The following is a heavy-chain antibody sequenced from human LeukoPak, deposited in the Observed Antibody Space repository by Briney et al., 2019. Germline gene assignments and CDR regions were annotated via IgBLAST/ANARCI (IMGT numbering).Heavy chain of an antibody. V-gene: IGHV3-7*01. CDR2: IKQDGSET. CDR1: GFTFSSYW. J-gene: IGHJ6*03. Sequence: GGSLRLSCAASGFTFSSYWMSWVRQAPGKGLEWVANIKQDGSETYYVDSVKGRFTISRDNAKNSLYLQMNSLRAEDTAVYYCAKCGPYSSSYYYYYYMDVWGKGTTVTVS. D-gene: IGHD6-6*01. CDR3: AKCGPYSSSYYYYYYMDV.